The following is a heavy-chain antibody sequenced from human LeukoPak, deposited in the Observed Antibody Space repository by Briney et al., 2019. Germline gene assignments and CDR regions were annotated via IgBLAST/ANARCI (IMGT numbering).Heavy chain of an antibody. V-gene: IGHV1-46*01. CDR3: AREFGDILTGWIDY. J-gene: IGHJ4*02. Sequence: GASVKVSCKASGYTFTSYGISWVRQAPGQGLEWMGIINPSGGSTSYAQKFQGRVTMTRDTSTSTVYMELSSLRSEDTAVYYCAREFGDILTGWIDYWGQGTLVTVSS. CDR1: GYTFTSYG. CDR2: INPSGGST. D-gene: IGHD3-9*01.